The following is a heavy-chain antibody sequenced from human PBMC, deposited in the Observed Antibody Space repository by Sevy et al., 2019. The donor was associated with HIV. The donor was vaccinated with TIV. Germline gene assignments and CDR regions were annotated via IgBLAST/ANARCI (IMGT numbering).Heavy chain of an antibody. J-gene: IGHJ4*02. V-gene: IGHV3-30*03. CDR2: ISYDGSNK. Sequence: GGSLRLSCAASGFTFSSYGMHWVRQAPGKGLEWVAVISYDGSNKYYADSVKGRFTISRDNSKNTLYLQMNSLRAEDTAVYYCVTDIVVVPAAQNDYWGQGTLVTVSS. CDR3: VTDIVVVPAAQNDY. D-gene: IGHD2-2*01. CDR1: GFTFSSYG.